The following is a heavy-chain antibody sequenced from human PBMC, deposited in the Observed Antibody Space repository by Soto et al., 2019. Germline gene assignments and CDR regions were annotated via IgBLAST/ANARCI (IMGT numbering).Heavy chain of an antibody. Sequence: EVQVLESGGGLVQPGGSLRLSCEGSGFTVSSHAMTWIRQAPGKGPEWVSTITADGGTYYADSVKGRFAMSRDTSESPLYLQMNSRGAEDTAAYYCAPHVSCSGGSCQYDAFAIRGQGTMVTVSS. CDR2: ITADGGT. J-gene: IGHJ3*02. CDR1: GFTVSSHA. CDR3: APHVSCSGGSCQYDAFAI. V-gene: IGHV3-23*01. D-gene: IGHD2-15*01.